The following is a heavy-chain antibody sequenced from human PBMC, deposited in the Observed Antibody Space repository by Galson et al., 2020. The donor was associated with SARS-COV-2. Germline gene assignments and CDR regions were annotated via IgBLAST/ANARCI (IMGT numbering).Heavy chain of an antibody. Sequence: GGSLRLSCAASGFTFSSYSMNWVRQAPGKGLEWVSYISSSSSTIYYADSVKGRFTISRDNAKNSLYLQMNSLRDEDTAVYYCARDISSITIFGVGRYGMDVWGQGTTVTVSS. CDR1: GFTFSSYS. D-gene: IGHD3-3*01. V-gene: IGHV3-48*02. CDR2: ISSSSSTI. J-gene: IGHJ6*02. CDR3: ARDISSITIFGVGRYGMDV.